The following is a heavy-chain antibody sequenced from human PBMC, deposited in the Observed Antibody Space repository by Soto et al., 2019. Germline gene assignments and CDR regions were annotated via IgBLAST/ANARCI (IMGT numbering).Heavy chain of an antibody. CDR1: GFTFSSYA. CDR3: ACRKDYFDN. Sequence: PGGSLRLSCAASGFTFSSYAMSWVRQAPGKGLEWVSSMSSTGGSTYYADSVKGRFTISRDNSMNTLYLQMNSLRVEDTAVYYCACRKDYFDNRGQATRVTVAS. CDR2: MSSTGGST. J-gene: IGHJ4*02. V-gene: IGHV3-23*01.